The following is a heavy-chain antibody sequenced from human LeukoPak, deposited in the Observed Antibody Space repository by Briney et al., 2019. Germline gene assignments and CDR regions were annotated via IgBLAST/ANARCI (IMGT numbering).Heavy chain of an antibody. CDR2: INSDGSST. CDR3: ARALDGMVRGVIITNWFDP. D-gene: IGHD3-10*01. J-gene: IGHJ5*02. Sequence: GGSLRLSCAASGFTFSSYWMHWVRQAPGKGLVWVSRINSDGSSTSYADSVKGRFTISRDNAKNTLYLQMNSLRAEDTAVYYCARALDGMVRGVIITNWFDPWGQGTLVTVSS. CDR1: GFTFSSYW. V-gene: IGHV3-74*01.